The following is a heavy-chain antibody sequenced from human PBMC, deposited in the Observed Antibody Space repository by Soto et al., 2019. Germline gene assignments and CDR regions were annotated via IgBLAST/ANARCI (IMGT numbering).Heavy chain of an antibody. D-gene: IGHD3-22*01. CDR2: TYYNGNA. J-gene: IGHJ4*02. CDR3: ARHFVAVVIKGWGY. V-gene: IGHV4-39*01. CDR1: GGSIARSNYY. Sequence: SETLSLTCTVSGGSIARSNYYWDWIRQPRGKGLEWIGTTYYNGNAYYNPSLKSRVTMSVDTSKNQFSLKLISVTAADTAVYYCARHFVAVVIKGWGYWGQGTLVTVS.